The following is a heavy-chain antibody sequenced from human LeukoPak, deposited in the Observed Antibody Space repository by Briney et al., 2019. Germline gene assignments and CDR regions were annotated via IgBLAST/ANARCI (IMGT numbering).Heavy chain of an antibody. J-gene: IGHJ5*02. D-gene: IGHD6-13*01. CDR1: GGTFSSYA. V-gene: IGHV1-69*05. Sequence: GSSVKVSCKASGGTFSSYAIRWVRQAPGQGLEWMGGIIPIFGTANYAQKFQGRVTITTDESTSTAYMELSSLRSEDTAVYYCARGGSSWPNWFDPWGQGTLVTVSS. CDR3: ARGGSSWPNWFDP. CDR2: IIPIFGTA.